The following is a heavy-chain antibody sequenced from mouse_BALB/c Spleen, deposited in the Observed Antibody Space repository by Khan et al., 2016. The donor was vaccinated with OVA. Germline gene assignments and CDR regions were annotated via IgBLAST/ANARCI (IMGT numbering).Heavy chain of an antibody. CDR1: GYTFTTYW. CDR2: INPSTDYT. D-gene: IGHD1-1*02. Sequence: VQLQQSGTELAKPGASVRMSCKTSGYTFTTYWIHWVKQRPGQGLEWIGYINPSTDYTDYNQKFKDKATLTADKSSSTAYMQLSSLTSEDSAVYYWARRGLYGVFVYWGQGTLVTVSA. J-gene: IGHJ3*01. CDR3: ARRGLYGVFVY. V-gene: IGHV1-7*01.